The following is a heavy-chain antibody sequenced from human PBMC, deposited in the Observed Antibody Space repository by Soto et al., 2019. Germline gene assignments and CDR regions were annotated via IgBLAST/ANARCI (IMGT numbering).Heavy chain of an antibody. J-gene: IGHJ6*02. CDR2: IGTAGDT. CDR3: AREGMTTASAYYYYYGMDV. CDR1: GFTFSSYD. V-gene: IGHV3-13*01. D-gene: IGHD4-17*01. Sequence: PGGSLRLSCAASGFTFSSYDMHWVRQATGKGLEWVSAIGTAGDTYYVDSVKGRFTISRDNAKNSLYLQMNSLRAEDTAVYYCAREGMTTASAYYYYYGMDVWGQGTTVTVSS.